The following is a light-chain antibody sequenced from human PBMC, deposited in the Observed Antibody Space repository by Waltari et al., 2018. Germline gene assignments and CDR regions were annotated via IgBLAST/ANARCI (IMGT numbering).Light chain of an antibody. CDR2: GAS. J-gene: IGKJ1*01. CDR3: QHYVRLPAT. V-gene: IGKV3-20*01. Sequence: EIVLTPSPGTLSLSPGERATLSSWASQSVGGTLAWYQQKPGQALRLLIYGASSRATGIPDRCSGSGSGTEFSLTISRLEPEDFAVYYCQHYVRLPATFGQGTKVEIK. CDR1: QSVGGT.